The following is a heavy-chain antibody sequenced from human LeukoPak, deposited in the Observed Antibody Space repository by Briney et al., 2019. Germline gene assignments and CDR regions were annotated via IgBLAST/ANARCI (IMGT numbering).Heavy chain of an antibody. V-gene: IGHV3-30*02. CDR1: GFIFRNYG. CDR2: IRYDGTSK. Sequence: GGSLRLSCAASGFIFRNYGIHWVRQPPGKGLEWMTFIRYDGTSKYYADSVRGRFTISRDNSKNTLYLQLNSLRAEDTAVYYCARGAPPRHELLFDYWGQGTLVTVSS. D-gene: IGHD4-23*01. CDR3: ARGAPPRHELLFDY. J-gene: IGHJ4*02.